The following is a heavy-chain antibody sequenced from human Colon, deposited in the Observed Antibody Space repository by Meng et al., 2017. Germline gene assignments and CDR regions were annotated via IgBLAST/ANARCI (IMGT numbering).Heavy chain of an antibody. CDR1: GGSSSNNY. D-gene: IGHD1-14*01. CDR3: ARGQDHAKTGY. CDR2: VTQTEGT. Sequence: QVQLQQWGVGLLKPSETLSLTCAVYGGSSSNNYWSWIRQPPGKGLEWIGEVTQTEGTNYNPSLESRVTISVDMSKNQFSLKLSSVTAADTAVYFCARGQDHAKTGYWGQGTLVTVSS. J-gene: IGHJ4*02. V-gene: IGHV4-34*02.